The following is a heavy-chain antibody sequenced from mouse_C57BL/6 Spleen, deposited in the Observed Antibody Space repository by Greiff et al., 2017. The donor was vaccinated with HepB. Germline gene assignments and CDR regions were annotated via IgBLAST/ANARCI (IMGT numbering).Heavy chain of an antibody. CDR2: IYPRSGNT. CDR3: ARKGATVVANYFDY. Sequence: VKLVESGAELARPGASVKLSCKASGYTFTSYGISWVKQRTGQGLEWIGEIYPRSGNTYYNEKFKGKATLTADKSSSTAYMELRSLTSEDSAVYFCARKGATVVANYFDYWGQGTTLTVSS. V-gene: IGHV1-81*01. D-gene: IGHD1-1*01. CDR1: GYTFTSYG. J-gene: IGHJ2*01.